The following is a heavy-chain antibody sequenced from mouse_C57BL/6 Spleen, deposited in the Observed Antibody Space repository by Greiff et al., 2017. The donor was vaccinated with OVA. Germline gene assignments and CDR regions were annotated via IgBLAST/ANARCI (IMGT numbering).Heavy chain of an antibody. V-gene: IGHV1-80*01. J-gene: IGHJ4*01. CDR2: IYPGDGDT. D-gene: IGHD1-1*01. Sequence: QVQLQQSGAELVKPGASVKISCKASGYAFSSYWMNWVKQRPGKGLEWIGQIYPGDGDTNYNGKFKGKATLTADKSSSTAYMQLSSLTSEDSAVYFCAREGDITTMDYWGQGTSVTVSS. CDR3: AREGDITTMDY. CDR1: GYAFSSYW.